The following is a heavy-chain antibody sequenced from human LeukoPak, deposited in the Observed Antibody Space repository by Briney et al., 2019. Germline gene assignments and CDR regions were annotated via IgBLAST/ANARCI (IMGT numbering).Heavy chain of an antibody. CDR2: VYYTGSA. CDR1: GGSISTYW. Sequence: KPSETLSLTCTVSGGSISTYWWTWIRQPPGKGLEWMGFVYYTGSANYNPSLRSRVTISVDTPKNQFSLKLTSVTAADTAVYYCARDPLNDYGDYGGDYWGQGALVTVSS. V-gene: IGHV4-59*01. D-gene: IGHD4-17*01. CDR3: ARDPLNDYGDYGGDY. J-gene: IGHJ4*02.